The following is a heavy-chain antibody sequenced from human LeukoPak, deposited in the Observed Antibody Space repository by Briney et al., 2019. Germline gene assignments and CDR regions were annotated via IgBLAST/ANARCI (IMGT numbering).Heavy chain of an antibody. J-gene: IGHJ6*03. CDR2: IKQDETEK. D-gene: IGHD3-22*01. V-gene: IGHV3-7*01. CDR1: GFTFSHYW. Sequence: GGSLRLSCKVSGFTFSHYWMGWVRQAPGKGLEWVANIKQDETEKYYVDSVKGRFTVSRDNARNLVFLQMNSLRDDDTAVYYCARADDSSGSHRPYYSYYYMDVWGKGTTVTVSS. CDR3: ARADDSSGSHRPYYSYYYMDV.